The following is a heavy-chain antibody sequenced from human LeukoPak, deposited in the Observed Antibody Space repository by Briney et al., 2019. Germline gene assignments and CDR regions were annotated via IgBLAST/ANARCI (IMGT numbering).Heavy chain of an antibody. CDR1: GGSISSYY. CDR2: IYYSGST. V-gene: IGHV4-59*08. D-gene: IGHD3-3*01. CDR3: ARHVVPRDYDFWSGYYSWFDP. J-gene: IGHJ5*02. Sequence: SETLSLTCTVSGGSISSYYWSWIRQPPGKGLEWIGYIYYSGSTNYNPSLKRRVTISVDTSKNQFSLKLSSVTAADTAVYYCARHVVPRDYDFWSGYYSWFDPWGQGTLVTVSS.